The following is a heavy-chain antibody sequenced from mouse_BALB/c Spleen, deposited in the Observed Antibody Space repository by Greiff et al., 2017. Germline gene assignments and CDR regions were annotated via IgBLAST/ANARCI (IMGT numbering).Heavy chain of an antibody. CDR3: ARLGDYGLDY. Sequence: EVKLQESGPGLVKPSQSLFLTCSVTGYSITSDYAWNWIRQFPGNKLEWMGYISYSGSTSYNPSLKSRISITRDTSKNQFFLQLNSVTTEDTATYYCARLGDYGLDYWGQGTTLTVSS. CDR1: GYSITSDYA. J-gene: IGHJ2*01. D-gene: IGHD2-4*01. V-gene: IGHV3-2*02. CDR2: ISYSGST.